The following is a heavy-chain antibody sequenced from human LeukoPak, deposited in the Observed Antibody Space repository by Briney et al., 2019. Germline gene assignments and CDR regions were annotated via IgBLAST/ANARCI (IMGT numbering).Heavy chain of an antibody. V-gene: IGHV3-48*02. CDR3: SAGGGY. J-gene: IGHJ4*02. CDR1: GFTFSNNT. D-gene: IGHD2-8*02. Sequence: PGGSLRLSCAASGFTFSNNTMNWVRQAPGKGLEWVSYISPTGATFYYADSVKGRFTISRDNAKNSLYLQMNSLRDEDTAVYYCSAGGGYWGQGTLVTVSS. CDR2: ISPTGATF.